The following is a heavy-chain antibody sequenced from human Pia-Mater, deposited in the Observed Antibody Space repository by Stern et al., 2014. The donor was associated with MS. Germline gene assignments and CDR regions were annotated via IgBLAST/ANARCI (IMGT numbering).Heavy chain of an antibody. Sequence: QLVESGPEVKKPGPSVKASCKASGFTFTSSAVSWVRQARGQRLGGMGWTSVGSGNTNYAQKFQERVTITRDMSTSTAYMELSSLRSEDTAVYYCAAEPMYYSDSVGAFDIWGQGTMVTVSS. CDR1: GFTFTSSA. D-gene: IGHD3-22*01. V-gene: IGHV1-58*01. J-gene: IGHJ3*02. CDR3: AAEPMYYSDSVGAFDI. CDR2: TSVGSGNT.